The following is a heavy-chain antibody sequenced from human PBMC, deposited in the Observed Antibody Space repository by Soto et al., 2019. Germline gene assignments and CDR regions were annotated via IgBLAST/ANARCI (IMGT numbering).Heavy chain of an antibody. J-gene: IGHJ3*01. D-gene: IGHD3-10*01. CDR1: GLTFRNVW. V-gene: IGHV3-15*01. Sequence: GGSLRLSWAASGLTFRNVWMTWVRQAPGKGLEWVGRIKSKVDGGTTDYAASVNGRYTISRDDSKSTLYLQMNSLKTEDTAVYYCTTDRPFTGGGVITTWGQGTMVTVSS. CDR3: TTDRPFTGGGVITT. CDR2: IKSKVDGGTT.